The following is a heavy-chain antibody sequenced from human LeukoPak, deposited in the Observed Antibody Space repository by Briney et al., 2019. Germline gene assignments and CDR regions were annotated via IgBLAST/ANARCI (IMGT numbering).Heavy chain of an antibody. CDR3: AGITIFGMSYDY. Sequence: PSETLSLTCTVSGGSISSSSYYWGWIRQPPGKGLEWIGSIYYSGSTFYNPSLKSRVTISVDTSKNRFSLKLSSVTAADTAVYYCAGITIFGMSYDYWGQGTLVTVSS. CDR1: GGSISSSSYY. CDR2: IYYSGST. J-gene: IGHJ4*02. D-gene: IGHD3-3*01. V-gene: IGHV4-39*01.